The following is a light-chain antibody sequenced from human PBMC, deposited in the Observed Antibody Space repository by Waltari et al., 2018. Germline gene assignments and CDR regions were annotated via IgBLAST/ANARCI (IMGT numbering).Light chain of an antibody. CDR2: GAS. CDR1: QSVSTN. Sequence: RASQSVSTNLAWYQKKPGQAPRLLMYGASTRATDIPARFSGSGSGTEFTPTISSLQPEDFAIYYCQQYNNWPPQAAFGQGTKLEIK. V-gene: IGKV3-15*01. CDR3: QQYNNWPPQAA. J-gene: IGKJ2*01.